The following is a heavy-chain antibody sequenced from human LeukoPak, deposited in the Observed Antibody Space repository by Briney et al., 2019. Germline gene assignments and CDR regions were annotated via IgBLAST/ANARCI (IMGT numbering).Heavy chain of an antibody. J-gene: IGHJ4*02. Sequence: SETLSLTCTVSGVSIISSSYDWGWIRQPPGKGLEWIGSVNYGGSTDYNPSLNSRVTISVDASKNQFSRKMRSVTAADTAFYYCARHFDNWAQETRVSVSS. CDR1: GVSIISSSYD. V-gene: IGHV4-39*01. CDR3: ARHFDN. CDR2: VNYGGST.